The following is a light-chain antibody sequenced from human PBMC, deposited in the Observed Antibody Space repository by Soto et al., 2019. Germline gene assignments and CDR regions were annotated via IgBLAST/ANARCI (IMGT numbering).Light chain of an antibody. V-gene: IGKV1-5*01. CDR1: QDIYNW. CDR2: DAS. Sequence: QVSQSPSTVSASPGGRVTITCQTSQDIYNWLAWYQQKRGKAPVLLIYDASTLASGVPSRFSGSGSGTNYSLTISSLQPEDVATYYCQNYNGYSTFGQGT. CDR3: QNYNGYST. J-gene: IGKJ1*01.